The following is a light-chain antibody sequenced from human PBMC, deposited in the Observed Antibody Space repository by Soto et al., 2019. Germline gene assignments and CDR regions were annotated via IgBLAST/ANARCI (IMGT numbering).Light chain of an antibody. V-gene: IGLV2-18*01. J-gene: IGLJ2*01. Sequence: QSALTQPPSVSGSPGQSVTISCTGTSSDVGSYNRVSWYQQPPGTAPKLMIYEVSNRPSGVPDRFSGSKSGNTASLTISGLQAEDEADYYCSLYTSSSTPRVFGGGTKLTVL. CDR3: SLYTSSSTPRV. CDR1: SSDVGSYNR. CDR2: EVS.